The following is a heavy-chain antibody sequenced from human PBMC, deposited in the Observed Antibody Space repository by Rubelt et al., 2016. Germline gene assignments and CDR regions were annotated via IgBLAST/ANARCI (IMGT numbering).Heavy chain of an antibody. CDR3: AGQADCYDCSGYPLGLEY. CDR2: IYYSGST. CDR1: GGSISSYY. J-gene: IGHJ4*02. V-gene: IGHV4-59*01. Sequence: QVQLQESGPGLVKPSETLSLTCTVSGGSISSYYWSWIRQPPGKGLEWIGYIYYSGSTNYNPSLKSGVTISVYASKNQFSLNLSSVTAADRAVYYCAGQADCYDCSGYPLGLEYWGQGTLVTVS. D-gene: IGHD3-22*01.